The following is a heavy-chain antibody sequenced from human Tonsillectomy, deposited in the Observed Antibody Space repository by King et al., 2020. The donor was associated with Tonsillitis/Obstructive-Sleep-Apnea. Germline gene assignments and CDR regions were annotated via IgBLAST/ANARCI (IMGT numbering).Heavy chain of an antibody. J-gene: IGHJ4*02. CDR3: ARETGGQLYFHY. Sequence: QVQLQESGPGLVKPSQTLSLTCTVSGGSISSGGYYWNWIRQHPGKGQEWIGYIYYSGSTFYNPSLMSRVTISLDTSKNQLSLKLTSVTAADTAVYYCARETGGQLYFHYWGQGTLVTVSS. CDR1: GGSISSGGYY. CDR2: IYYSGST. V-gene: IGHV4-31*03. D-gene: IGHD7-27*01.